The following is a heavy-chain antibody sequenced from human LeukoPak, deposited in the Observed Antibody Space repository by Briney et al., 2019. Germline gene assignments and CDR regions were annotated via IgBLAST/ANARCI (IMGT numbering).Heavy chain of an antibody. CDR2: IYYSGST. V-gene: IGHV4-59*01. J-gene: IGHJ5*02. CDR1: GGSISSYY. Sequence: PSETLSLTCTVSGGSISSYYWSWLRQPPGKGLEWLGYIYYSGSTNYRPSLKSRVTISVDTSKNQFSLKRSSVTAADTAVYYCARGGYYGLGNDFRFDPWGQGTLVTVSS. CDR3: ARGGYYGLGNDFRFDP. D-gene: IGHD3-10*01.